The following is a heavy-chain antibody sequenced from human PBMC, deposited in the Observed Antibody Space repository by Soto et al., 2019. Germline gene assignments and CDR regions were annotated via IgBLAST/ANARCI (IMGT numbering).Heavy chain of an antibody. CDR2: INPSGGST. Sequence: ASVKVSCKASGYTFTSYYMHWVRQAPGQGLEWMGIINPSGGSTSYAQKFQGRVTMTRDTSTSTVYMELSSLRSEDMAVYYCARTDTALGYCSSTSCYTFDPWGQGTLVTVSS. J-gene: IGHJ5*02. CDR3: ARTDTALGYCSSTSCYTFDP. CDR1: GYTFTSYY. V-gene: IGHV1-46*01. D-gene: IGHD2-2*01.